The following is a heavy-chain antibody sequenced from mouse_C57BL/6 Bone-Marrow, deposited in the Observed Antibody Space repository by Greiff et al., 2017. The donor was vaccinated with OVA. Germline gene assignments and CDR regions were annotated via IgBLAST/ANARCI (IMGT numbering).Heavy chain of an antibody. CDR3: ARQGGLLPFAY. CDR2: ISSGSSTI. D-gene: IGHD2-3*01. CDR1: G. V-gene: IGHV5-17*01. J-gene: IGHJ3*01. Sequence: EVQVVESGGGLVKPGGSLKLSCAASGMHWVRQAPEKGLEWVAYISSGSSTIYYADTVKGRFTISRDNAKNTLFLQMTSLRSEDTAMYYCARQGGLLPFAYWGQGTLVTVSA.